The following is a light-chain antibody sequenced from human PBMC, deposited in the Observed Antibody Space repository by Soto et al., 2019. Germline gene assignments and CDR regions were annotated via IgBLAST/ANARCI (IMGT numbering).Light chain of an antibody. CDR3: QHGYSTPLT. CDR2: AAS. V-gene: IGKV1-39*01. CDR1: QSISTY. Sequence: DIQMTQSPSSLSASVGDRVTITCRASQSISTYLHGYQQKPGKAPNLLIYAASTLQSGVPSRFSGSGSGTDFTLNISSLQPEDFATYFCQHGYSTPLTFGGGTKVDIK. J-gene: IGKJ4*01.